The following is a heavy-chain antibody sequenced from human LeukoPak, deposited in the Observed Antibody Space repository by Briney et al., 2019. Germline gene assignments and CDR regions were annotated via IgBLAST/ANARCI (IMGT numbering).Heavy chain of an antibody. CDR3: ARIAVAVYFDY. Sequence: PGGSLRLSCAASGFTVSSNYMSWVRQAPGKGLEWVSVIYSGGSTYYADSVKGRFTISRDNSKNTLYLQMNSLRAEDTAVYYCARIAVAVYFDYWGQGTLVTVSS. J-gene: IGHJ4*02. CDR1: GFTVSSNY. D-gene: IGHD6-19*01. CDR2: IYSGGST. V-gene: IGHV3-53*05.